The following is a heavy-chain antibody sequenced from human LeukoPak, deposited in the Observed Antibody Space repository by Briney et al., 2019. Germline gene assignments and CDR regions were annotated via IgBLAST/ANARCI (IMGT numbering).Heavy chain of an antibody. D-gene: IGHD4-17*01. J-gene: IGHJ4*02. CDR3: ARPSINDYGDFGY. V-gene: IGHV3-21*01. CDR2: ISGTSRSTYI. CDR1: GFTFSTYN. Sequence: GGSLRLSCEASGFTFSTYNMHWVRQAPGKGLEWVSSISGTSRSTYIYYADSVKGRFTISRDNAENSLYLQMNSLRAEDTAVYYCARPSINDYGDFGYWGQGTLVTVSS.